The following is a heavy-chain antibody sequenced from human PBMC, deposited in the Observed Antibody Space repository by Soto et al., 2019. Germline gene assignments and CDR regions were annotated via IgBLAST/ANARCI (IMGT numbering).Heavy chain of an antibody. D-gene: IGHD3-22*01. J-gene: IGHJ4*02. Sequence: AASVKVSCKASGGTFSSYAISWVRQAPGQGLEWMGGIIPIFGTANYAQKFQGRVTITADESTSTAYMELSSLRSEDTAVYYCAMPAHYYDSSGYYSPFDYWGQGTLVTVSS. CDR2: IIPIFGTA. CDR3: AMPAHYYDSSGYYSPFDY. V-gene: IGHV1-69*13. CDR1: GGTFSSYA.